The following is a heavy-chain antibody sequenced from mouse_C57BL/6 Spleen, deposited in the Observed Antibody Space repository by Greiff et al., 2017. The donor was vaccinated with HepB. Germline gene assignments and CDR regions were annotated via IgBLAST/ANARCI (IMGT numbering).Heavy chain of an antibody. D-gene: IGHD4-1*02. CDR2: ISDGGSYT. CDR3: ARPTGTSYAMDY. CDR1: GFTFSSYA. V-gene: IGHV5-4*01. Sequence: EVQGVESGGGLVKPGGSLKLSCAASGFTFSSYAMSWVRQTPEKRLEWVATISDGGSYTYYPDNVKGRFTITRDNAKNNLYLQMSHLKSEDTAMYYCARPTGTSYAMDYWGQGTSVTVSS. J-gene: IGHJ4*01.